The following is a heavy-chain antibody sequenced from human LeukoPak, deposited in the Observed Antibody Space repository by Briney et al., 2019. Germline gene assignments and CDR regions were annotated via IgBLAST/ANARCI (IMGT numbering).Heavy chain of an antibody. J-gene: IGHJ6*02. CDR1: GGSISSSNW. CDR2: IYYSGST. D-gene: IGHD1-14*01. V-gene: IGHV4-4*02. Sequence: SGTLSLTCAVSGGSISSSNWWSWVRQPPGKGLEWIGYIYYSGSTYYNPSLKSRVTISVDTSKNQFSLKLSSVTAADTAVYYCARTTLSGAGPYYYYYYGMDVWAKGPRSPSP. CDR3: ARTTLSGAGPYYYYYYGMDV.